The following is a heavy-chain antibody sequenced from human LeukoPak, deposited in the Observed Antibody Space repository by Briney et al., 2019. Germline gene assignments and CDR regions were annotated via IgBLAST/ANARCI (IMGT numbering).Heavy chain of an antibody. CDR3: ARRPLIRHYFDY. D-gene: IGHD3-22*01. CDR1: GFTFSSYW. CDR2: IKQDGSEK. V-gene: IGHV3-7*01. J-gene: IGHJ4*02. Sequence: PGGSLRLSCAASGFTFSSYWMSWVRQAPGKGLEWVANIKQDGSEKYYVESVKGRFTISRDNAKNTLYLQNNSLRAEDTAVYYCARRPLIRHYFDYWGQGTMVTVSS.